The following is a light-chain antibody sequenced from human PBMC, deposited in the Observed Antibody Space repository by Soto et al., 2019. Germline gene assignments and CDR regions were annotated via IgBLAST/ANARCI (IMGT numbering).Light chain of an antibody. J-gene: IGKJ1*01. CDR3: QQYDTYWT. V-gene: IGKV1-5*03. Sequence: DIQMTQSPSTLSASVGDRVTITCRASQSISNWLAWYQQKPGKAPNLLIYKASSLKSGVPLRFSGSGSGTEFTLTINSLQPDDFATYYCQQYDTYWTFGQGTKVEFK. CDR2: KAS. CDR1: QSISNW.